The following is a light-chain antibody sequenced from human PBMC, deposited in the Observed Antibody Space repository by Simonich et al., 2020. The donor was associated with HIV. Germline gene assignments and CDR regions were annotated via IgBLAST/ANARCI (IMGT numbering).Light chain of an antibody. CDR1: QSIRSN. V-gene: IGKV3-15*01. Sequence: EIVLTQSPATLSVSPGERAPLTCRASQSIRSNLASHQHKPGQTPRLLNYAASTRATGIPVWCSGSGAGTEFTRTISSMESEDFAVYYCQQYNNWPPAFGGGTNVEIK. CDR2: AAS. J-gene: IGKJ4*01. CDR3: QQYNNWPPA.